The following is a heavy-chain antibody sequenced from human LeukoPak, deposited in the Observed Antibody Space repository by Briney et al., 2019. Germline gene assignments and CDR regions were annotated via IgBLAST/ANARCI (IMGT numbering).Heavy chain of an antibody. CDR2: IWHDESAE. D-gene: IGHD6-19*01. CDR3: AKDHRGGWSGYFDS. CDR1: GFSFSSYG. J-gene: IGHJ4*02. V-gene: IGHV3-33*06. Sequence: PGGSLRLSCAASGFSFSSYGMYWVRQAPGKGLEWVAVIWHDESAEFYGDSVRGRFSISRDNSKNTLYPQMDRLRVEDTARYYCAKDHRGGWSGYFDSWGQGALVTVSS.